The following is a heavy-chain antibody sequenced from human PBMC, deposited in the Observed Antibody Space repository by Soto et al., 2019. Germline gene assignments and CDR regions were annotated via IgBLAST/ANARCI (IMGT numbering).Heavy chain of an antibody. CDR2: ISYDGSNK. J-gene: IGHJ5*02. CDR3: AKCPEIFGVVNSWFDP. Sequence: GGSLRLSCAASGFTFSSYGMHWVRQAPGKGLEWVAVISYDGSNKYYADSVKGRFTISRDNSKNTLYLQMNSLRAEDTAVYYCAKCPEIFGVVNSWFDPWGQGTLVTVSS. CDR1: GFTFSSYG. D-gene: IGHD3-3*01. V-gene: IGHV3-30*18.